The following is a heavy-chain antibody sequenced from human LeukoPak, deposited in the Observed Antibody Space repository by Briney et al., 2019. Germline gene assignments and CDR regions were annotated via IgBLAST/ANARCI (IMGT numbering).Heavy chain of an antibody. CDR3: ARTAVAGTGYYYYYYMDV. Sequence: PSETLSLTCAVSGYSISSGYYWGWIRQPPGKGLEWIGEINHSGSTNYNPSLKSRVTISVDTSKNQFSLKLSSVTAADTAVYYCARTAVAGTGYYYYYYMDVWGKGTTVTVSS. CDR2: INHSGST. D-gene: IGHD6-19*01. J-gene: IGHJ6*03. V-gene: IGHV4-38-2*01. CDR1: GYSISSGYY.